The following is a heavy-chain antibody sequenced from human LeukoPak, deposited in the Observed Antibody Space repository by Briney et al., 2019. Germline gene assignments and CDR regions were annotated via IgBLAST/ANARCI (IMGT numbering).Heavy chain of an antibody. CDR3: ARGGPITMVRGVKFPLDY. CDR1: GGSFSGYY. V-gene: IGHV4-34*01. J-gene: IGHJ4*02. Sequence: SETLSLTCAVYGGSFSGYYWSWIRQPPGKGLEWIGEINHSGSTNYNPSLKSRVTISVDTSKNQFSLKLSSVTAADTAVYHCARGGPITMVRGVKFPLDYWGQGTLVTVSS. CDR2: INHSGST. D-gene: IGHD3-10*01.